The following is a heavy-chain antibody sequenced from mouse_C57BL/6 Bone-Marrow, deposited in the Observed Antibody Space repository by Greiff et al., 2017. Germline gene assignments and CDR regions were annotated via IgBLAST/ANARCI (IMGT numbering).Heavy chain of an antibody. J-gene: IGHJ3*01. V-gene: IGHV1-74*01. CDR3: AIRPGFAY. Sequence: QVHVKQPGAELVKPGASVKVSCKASGYTFTSYWMHWVKQRPGKGLEWIGRIHPSDSDTIYNQKFKGKATLTVDKSSSTAYMLLSSLTSEDSAVYYCAIRPGFAYWGQGTLVTVSA. CDR1: GYTFTSYW. CDR2: IHPSDSDT.